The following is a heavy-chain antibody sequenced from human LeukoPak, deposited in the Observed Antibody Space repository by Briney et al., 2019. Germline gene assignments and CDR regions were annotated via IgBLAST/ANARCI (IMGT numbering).Heavy chain of an antibody. CDR1: GYTFTNYG. CDR3: ARDPPFPSSSWPNSLDY. Sequence: ASVTVSCKASGYTFTNYGISWVRQAPGQGFEWMGWISLYDDNTNTNYAQKFQGRLTMTTDTSTDTAHMELRSLRDDDTAVYYCARDPPFPSSSWPNSLDYWGQGTLVTVSS. CDR2: ISLYDDNTNT. V-gene: IGHV1-18*01. J-gene: IGHJ4*02. D-gene: IGHD6-13*01.